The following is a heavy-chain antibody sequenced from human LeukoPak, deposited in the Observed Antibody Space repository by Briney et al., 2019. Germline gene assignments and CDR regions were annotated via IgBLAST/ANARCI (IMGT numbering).Heavy chain of an antibody. D-gene: IGHD3-16*02. V-gene: IGHV3-21*06. CDR2: ISTDNSYR. CDR3: ARDVSLDF. J-gene: IGHJ4*02. Sequence: GGSLRLSCAASGFSLPSYSMNWIRQAPGKGLEWVSSISTDNSYRHYADSVKGRFTISRDNPKNSLYLQMNTLRAEDTAVYYCARDVSLDFWGQGTLVTVSS. CDR1: GFSLPSYS.